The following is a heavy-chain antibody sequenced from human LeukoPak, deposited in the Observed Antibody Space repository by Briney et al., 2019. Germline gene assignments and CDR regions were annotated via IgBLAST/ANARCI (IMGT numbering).Heavy chain of an antibody. V-gene: IGHV1-69*13. D-gene: IGHD2-15*01. Sequence: ASVKVSCKASGGTFSSYAISRVRQAPGQGLEWMGGIIPIFGTANYAQKFQGRVTITADESTSTAYMELSSLRSEDTAVYYCASLGYCSGGSCYSSDYWGQGTLVTVSS. CDR3: ASLGYCSGGSCYSSDY. CDR2: IIPIFGTA. CDR1: GGTFSSYA. J-gene: IGHJ4*02.